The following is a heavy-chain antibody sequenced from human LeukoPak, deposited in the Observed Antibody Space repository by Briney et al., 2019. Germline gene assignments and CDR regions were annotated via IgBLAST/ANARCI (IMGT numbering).Heavy chain of an antibody. CDR2: INPNSGGT. Sequence: ASVKVSCXASGYTFTVYYMHWVRQAPGQGLEWMGWINPNSGGTNYAQKFQGRVTMTRDTSISTAYMELSRLRSDDTAVYYCARNPSITGTTENYYYYYMDVWGKGTTVTVSS. V-gene: IGHV1-2*02. CDR1: GYTFTVYY. CDR3: ARNPSITGTTENYYYYYMDV. D-gene: IGHD1-7*01. J-gene: IGHJ6*03.